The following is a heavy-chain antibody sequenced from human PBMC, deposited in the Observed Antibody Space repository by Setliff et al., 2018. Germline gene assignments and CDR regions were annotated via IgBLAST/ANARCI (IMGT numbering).Heavy chain of an antibody. CDR1: GFTFNTYA. D-gene: IGHD3-3*01. V-gene: IGHV3-30*01. CDR3: VRDSPSSLYNFWSGCSDY. Sequence: GGSLRLSCAASGFTFNTYAMYWVRQAPGKGLEWLAVISYDGINKYYADSVRGRFTISRDNSKNTLFLQMNSLRTDDTAVFYCVRDSPSSLYNFWSGCSDYWGQGTLVTVSS. CDR2: ISYDGINK. J-gene: IGHJ4*02.